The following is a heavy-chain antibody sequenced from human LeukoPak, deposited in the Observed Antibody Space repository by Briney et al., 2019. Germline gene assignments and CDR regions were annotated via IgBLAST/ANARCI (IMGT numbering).Heavy chain of an antibody. CDR3: AREGLDS. Sequence: ASVKVSCKASGYTFTSYDINWVRQATGQGLEWMGWKNRNTGNTGYAQKFQGRVTITTDTSINTAYMELSSLRSDDTAVYYCAREGLDSWGQGTLVTVSS. CDR2: KNRNTGNT. CDR1: GYTFTSYD. V-gene: IGHV1-8*03. J-gene: IGHJ4*02.